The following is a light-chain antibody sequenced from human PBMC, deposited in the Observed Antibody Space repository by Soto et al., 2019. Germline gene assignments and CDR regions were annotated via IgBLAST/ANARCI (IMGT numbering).Light chain of an antibody. CDR2: KAS. CDR1: QSISSW. CDR3: QQYNSYSWT. Sequence: DIQMTQSPSTLSASVGDRVTITCRASQSISSWLAWYQQKPGKAPKLLIYKASSLDSGVPSRFSGSGSGTEFTLSISSLQPDDCAKYYCQQYNSYSWTFGQGTKVEIK. V-gene: IGKV1-5*03. J-gene: IGKJ1*01.